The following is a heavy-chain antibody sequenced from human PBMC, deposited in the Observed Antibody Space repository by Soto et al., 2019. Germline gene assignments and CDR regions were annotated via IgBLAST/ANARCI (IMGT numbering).Heavy chain of an antibody. CDR1: GFIVSDDW. V-gene: IGHV3-15*01. Sequence: GGSLRLSCAVSGFIVSDDWMSWVRQAPGKGLEWVGRIKSKKDGGTTDYTAPVKGRFTISRDDSKNTLYLQMNRLQTEDTAVYYCTTDRFTRGQGILVTVSS. CDR3: TTDRFT. CDR2: IKSKKDGGTT. J-gene: IGHJ4*02. D-gene: IGHD3-3*01.